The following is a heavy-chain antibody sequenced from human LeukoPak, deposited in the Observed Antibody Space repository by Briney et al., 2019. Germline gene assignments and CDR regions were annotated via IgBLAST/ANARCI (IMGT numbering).Heavy chain of an antibody. D-gene: IGHD3-9*01. J-gene: IGHJ2*01. Sequence: PSETLSLTCAVYGGSFSGYYWSWIRQPPGKGLEWVGEINHSGSTNYNPSLKRRVTISVDTSKNQFSLKLSSVTAADTAVYYCARRGRLRYFDWSYWYFDLWGRGTLVTVSS. CDR2: INHSGST. CDR1: GGSFSGYY. CDR3: ARRGRLRYFDWSYWYFDL. V-gene: IGHV4-34*01.